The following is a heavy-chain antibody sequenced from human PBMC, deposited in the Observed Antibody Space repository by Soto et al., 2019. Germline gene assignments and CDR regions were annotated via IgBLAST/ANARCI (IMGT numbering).Heavy chain of an antibody. V-gene: IGHV1-69*13. CDR1: GGTFGSNA. D-gene: IGHD2-21*02. J-gene: IGHJ4*02. CDR2: IIPMFDIV. Sequence: SVKVSCKASGGTFGSNAISWVRQAPGQGLEWMGGIIPMFDIVHFAQKFQGRVTITADEFTSTAYMELSSLRSEDTAIYYCARGPSCGGDCYLFDYWGQGTQVTVSS. CDR3: ARGPSCGGDCYLFDY.